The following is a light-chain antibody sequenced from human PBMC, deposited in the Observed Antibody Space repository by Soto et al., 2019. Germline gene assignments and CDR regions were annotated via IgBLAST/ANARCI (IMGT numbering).Light chain of an antibody. Sequence: MVKTQEQGTLALSRGDAATPYCWASQSVNTAVAWYQQKPGQAPRLLIYGASARATGLPERFSGSGFGTHFTLTICSLQSEDLAVYYCQQYNNWPPTFGRGTRLEI. J-gene: IGKJ5*01. CDR2: GAS. V-gene: IGKV3-15*01. CDR1: QSVNTA. CDR3: QQYNNWPPT.